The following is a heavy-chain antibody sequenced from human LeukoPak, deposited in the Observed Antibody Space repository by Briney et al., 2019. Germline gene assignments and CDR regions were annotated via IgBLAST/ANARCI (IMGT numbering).Heavy chain of an antibody. D-gene: IGHD3-9*01. CDR3: ARSYYDILTGIPLAFDY. CDR2: ISGSSSYI. V-gene: IGHV3-21*01. Sequence: GSLRLSCAASGFTFSSYSMNWVRQAPGKGLEWVSSISGSSSYIYYADSVKGRSTISRDNAKNSLYPQMNSLRAEDTAVYYCARSYYDILTGIPLAFDYWGQGTLVTVSS. CDR1: GFTFSSYS. J-gene: IGHJ4*02.